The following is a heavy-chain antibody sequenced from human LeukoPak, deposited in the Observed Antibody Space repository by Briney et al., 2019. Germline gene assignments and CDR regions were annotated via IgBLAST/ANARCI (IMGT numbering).Heavy chain of an antibody. CDR3: ASFSQQQLELRHLSPFDY. D-gene: IGHD6-13*01. V-gene: IGHV3-48*01. Sequence: PGGSLRLSCAASGFTFPNYVMSWVRQAPGKGLEWVSYISSSSSTIYYADSVKGRFTISRDNAKNSLYLQMNSLRAEDTAVYYCASFSQQQLELRHLSPFDYWGQGTLVTVSS. CDR2: ISSSSSTI. J-gene: IGHJ4*02. CDR1: GFTFPNYV.